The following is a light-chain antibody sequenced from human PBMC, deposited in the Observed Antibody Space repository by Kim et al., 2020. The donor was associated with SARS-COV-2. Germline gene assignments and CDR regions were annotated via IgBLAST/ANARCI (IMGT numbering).Light chain of an antibody. CDR2: LGS. V-gene: IGKV2-28*01. CDR1: QSLLHSNGYNY. J-gene: IGKJ4*01. CDR3: MQALQTPLT. Sequence: PASIYFRSSQSLLHSNGYNYLDWYLQKPGQSPQLLIYLGSNRASGVPDRFSGSGSGTDFTLKISRVEAEDVGVYYCMQALQTPLTFGGGTKVDIK.